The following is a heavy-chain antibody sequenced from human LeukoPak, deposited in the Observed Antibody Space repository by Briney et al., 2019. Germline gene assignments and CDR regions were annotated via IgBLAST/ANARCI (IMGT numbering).Heavy chain of an antibody. J-gene: IGHJ6*03. CDR2: IYSGGST. CDR3: ARGDYYYYYVDV. CDR1: GFTVSSNY. Sequence: TGGSLRLSCAASGFTVSSNYMSWVRQAPGKGLEWVSVIYSGGSTYYADSVKGRFTISRDNSKNTLYIQMNSLRAEDTAVYYCARGDYYYYYVDVWGKGTTVTVSS. V-gene: IGHV3-66*02.